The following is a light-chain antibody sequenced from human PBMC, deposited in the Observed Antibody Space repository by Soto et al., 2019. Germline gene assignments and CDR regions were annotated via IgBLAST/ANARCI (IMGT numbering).Light chain of an antibody. Sequence: DIHLSKRPSFLAASVGPRVSITCRASQGISSYLAWYQQKPGKGPKLLIYAASTLHSGVPSRFSGSGFGTDFTLTISSLQPEDFATYYCQQANSFPLTFGGGTKVDI. J-gene: IGKJ4*01. CDR1: QGISSY. CDR2: AAS. V-gene: IGKV1-9*01. CDR3: QQANSFPLT.